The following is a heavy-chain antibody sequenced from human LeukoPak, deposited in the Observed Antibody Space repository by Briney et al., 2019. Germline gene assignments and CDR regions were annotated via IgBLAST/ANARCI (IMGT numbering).Heavy chain of an antibody. D-gene: IGHD4-17*01. CDR3: ANYEDYGDYVFQH. V-gene: IGHV3-9*01. J-gene: IGHJ1*01. Sequence: PGGSLRLSCAASGFTFDDYAMHWVRQAPGKGLEWVSGISWNSGSIGYADSVKGRFTISRDNAKNSLYLQMNSLRAEDTAVYYCANYEDYGDYVFQHWGQGTLVTVSS. CDR2: ISWNSGSI. CDR1: GFTFDDYA.